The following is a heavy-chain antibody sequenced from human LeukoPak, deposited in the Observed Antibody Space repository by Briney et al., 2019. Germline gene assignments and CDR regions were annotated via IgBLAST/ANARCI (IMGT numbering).Heavy chain of an antibody. J-gene: IGHJ6*02. V-gene: IGHV4-34*01. CDR1: GGSFSGYY. CDR2: INHSGST. D-gene: IGHD3-10*01. Sequence: PSETLSLTCAVYGGSFSGYYWSWIRQPPGKGLEWIGEINHSGSTNYNPSLKSRVTISVDTSKNQFSLKLSSVTAADTAVYYCARGRVFFTMAARRNYGMDVWGQGTTVTVSS. CDR3: ARGRVFFTMAARRNYGMDV.